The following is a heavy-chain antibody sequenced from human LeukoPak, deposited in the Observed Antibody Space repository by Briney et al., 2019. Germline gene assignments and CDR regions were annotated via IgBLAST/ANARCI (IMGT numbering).Heavy chain of an antibody. Sequence: SETLSLTCAVSGGSISSSNWWSWVRQPPGKGLEWIGEIYHSGSTNYNPSLKSRVTISVDTSKNQFSLKLSSVTAADTAVYYCARGSSGRPNDYWGQGILVTVSS. CDR3: ARGSSGRPNDY. CDR1: GGSISSSNW. V-gene: IGHV4-4*02. CDR2: IYHSGST. J-gene: IGHJ4*02. D-gene: IGHD1-26*01.